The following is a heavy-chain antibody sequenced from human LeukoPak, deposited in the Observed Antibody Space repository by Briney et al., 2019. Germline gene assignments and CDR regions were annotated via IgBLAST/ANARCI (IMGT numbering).Heavy chain of an antibody. Sequence: SETLSLTCAVYGGSFSGYYWSWIRQPPGKGLEWIGEINHSGSTNYNPSLKSRVTISVDTSKNQFSLKLSSVTAADTAVYYCARLDSSTDFDYWGQGTLVTVSS. CDR2: INHSGST. CDR3: ARLDSSTDFDY. D-gene: IGHD6-13*01. V-gene: IGHV4-34*01. J-gene: IGHJ4*02. CDR1: GGSFSGYY.